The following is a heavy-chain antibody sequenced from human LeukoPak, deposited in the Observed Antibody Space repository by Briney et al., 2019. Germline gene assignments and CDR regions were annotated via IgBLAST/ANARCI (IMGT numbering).Heavy chain of an antibody. CDR3: TTRGYYYGSGDDYFDY. Sequence: GGSLRLSCVGSGFTFSNAWMSWVRQAPGKGLEWVGRIKSKTDGGTTDYAAPVKGRFTISRDDSKNTLYLQMNSLKTEDTAVYYCTTRGYYYGSGDDYFDYWGQGTLVTVSS. V-gene: IGHV3-15*01. D-gene: IGHD3-10*01. J-gene: IGHJ4*02. CDR2: IKSKTDGGTT. CDR1: GFTFSNAW.